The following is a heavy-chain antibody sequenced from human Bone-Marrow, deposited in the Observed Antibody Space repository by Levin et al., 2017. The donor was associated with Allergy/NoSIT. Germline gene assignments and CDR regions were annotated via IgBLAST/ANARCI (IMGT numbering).Heavy chain of an antibody. V-gene: IGHV3-30-3*01. J-gene: IGHJ4*02. CDR3: VKPVRTGDRYCESTSCYHYFFDH. D-gene: IGHD2-2*01. Sequence: PGGSLRLSCAASGFAFSDSPMQWVRQAPGRGLEWVAAFSPDGTIKYYADSVRGRFTISRDNSENMLYLQMNSLRVDDTAVYYCVKPVRTGDRYCESTSCYHYFFDHWGQGTLVTVSS. CDR1: GFAFSDSP. CDR2: FSPDGTIK.